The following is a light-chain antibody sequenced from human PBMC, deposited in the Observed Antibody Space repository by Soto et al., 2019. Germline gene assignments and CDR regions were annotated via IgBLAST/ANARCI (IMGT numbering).Light chain of an antibody. CDR3: QTWATGIVV. CDR2: VNSDGSH. CDR1: SGHSSYA. J-gene: IGLJ2*01. Sequence: QAVLTQSPSASASLGASVKFTCTLSSGHSSYAIAWHQQQPEKGPRYLMKVNSDGSHSKGDGIPDRFSGSSSGAERYLTISSLQSEDEADYYCQTWATGIVVFGGGTKLTVL. V-gene: IGLV4-69*01.